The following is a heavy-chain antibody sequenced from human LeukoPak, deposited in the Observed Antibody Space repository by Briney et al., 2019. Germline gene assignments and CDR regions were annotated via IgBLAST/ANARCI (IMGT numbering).Heavy chain of an antibody. D-gene: IGHD1-26*01. Sequence: GGSLRLSCAASGFTVSSNYMSWVRQAPGKGLEWVSIIYSGGSTHYTDSVKGRFTISRDNSKNTLYLQMNSLRAEDTAVYYCAKSPLIQGARKLNDAFDIWGQGTMVTVSS. J-gene: IGHJ3*02. CDR3: AKSPLIQGARKLNDAFDI. CDR1: GFTVSSNY. CDR2: IYSGGST. V-gene: IGHV3-66*01.